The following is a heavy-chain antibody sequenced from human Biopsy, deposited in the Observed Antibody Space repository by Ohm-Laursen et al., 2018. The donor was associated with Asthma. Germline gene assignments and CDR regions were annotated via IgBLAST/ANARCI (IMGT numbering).Heavy chain of an antibody. CDR2: IAWDGINS. D-gene: IGHD4-23*01. V-gene: IGHV3-30*03. Sequence: SLRLSCAASGFTFSTYGMHWVRQAPGKGLEWVAFIAWDGINSYYGDSVKGRVTISRDNSKNTLSLQMNSLRAEDTAVYYCARAYGGSFFSGSFDIWGQGTMVTVSS. CDR1: GFTFSTYG. J-gene: IGHJ3*02. CDR3: ARAYGGSFFSGSFDI.